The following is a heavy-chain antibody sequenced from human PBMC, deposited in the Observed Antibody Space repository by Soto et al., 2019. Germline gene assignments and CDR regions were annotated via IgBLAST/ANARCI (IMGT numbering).Heavy chain of an antibody. J-gene: IGHJ4*02. CDR3: AKDPGYSYSXN. D-gene: IGHD5-18*01. V-gene: IGHV1-2*02. CDR2: INPNSGGT. CDR1: GYTFTGYY. Sequence: ASVKVSCKASGYTFTGYYMHWVRQAPGQGLEWMGWINPNSGGTNYAQKFQGRVTITRDTSASTAYMELSSLRSEDTAGYYCAKDPGYSYSXNWGQVTLITVSS.